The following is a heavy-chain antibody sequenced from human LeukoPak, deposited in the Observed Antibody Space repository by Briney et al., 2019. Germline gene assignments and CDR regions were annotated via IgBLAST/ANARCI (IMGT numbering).Heavy chain of an antibody. J-gene: IGHJ6*03. D-gene: IGHD2-8*01. CDR3: ARTPLLVRMGYYYYYMDV. CDR1: GGSFTNYY. Sequence: SETLSLTCAVYGGSFTNYYWSWIRQPPGKGLEGIGEINHSGSTNYNPSLKSRVTISVDTSKNQFSLKLSSVTAADTAMYYCARTPLLVRMGYYYYYMDVWDKGTTVTVSS. V-gene: IGHV4-34*01. CDR2: INHSGST.